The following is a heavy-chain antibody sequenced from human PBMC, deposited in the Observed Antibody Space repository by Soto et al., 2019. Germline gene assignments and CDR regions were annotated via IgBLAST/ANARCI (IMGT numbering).Heavy chain of an antibody. V-gene: IGHV3-23*01. CDR3: AKFGAGAAGETAYFDL. CDR1: GCTFGSYA. J-gene: IGHJ2*01. Sequence: VGSLRLSCAASGCTFGSYAMICFRQSPGKWLEWVSVISGSGSETYYAVSVKGRFTVSRDNSKNTAYLQMNSLRAEDTAVYYCAKFGAGAAGETAYFDLWGRGTLVIVSS. D-gene: IGHD6-13*01. CDR2: ISGSGSET.